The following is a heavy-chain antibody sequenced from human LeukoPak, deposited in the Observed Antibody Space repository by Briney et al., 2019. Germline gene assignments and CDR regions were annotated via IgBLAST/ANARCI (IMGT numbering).Heavy chain of an antibody. CDR3: ARALGLRLGELSLFDY. J-gene: IGHJ4*02. Sequence: SQTLSLTCTVSGGSISSGDYSWSWIGQPPGKGLEWIGYIYYSGSTYYNPSLKSRVTISVDTSKNQFSLKLSSVTAADTAVYYCARALGLRLGELSLFDYWGQGTLVTVSS. CDR2: IYYSGST. V-gene: IGHV4-30-4*01. D-gene: IGHD3-16*02. CDR1: GGSISSGDYS.